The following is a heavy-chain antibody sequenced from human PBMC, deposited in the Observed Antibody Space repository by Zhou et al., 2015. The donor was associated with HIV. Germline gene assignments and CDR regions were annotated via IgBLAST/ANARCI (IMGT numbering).Heavy chain of an antibody. V-gene: IGHV1-8*01. CDR1: GYNFNSDD. D-gene: IGHD3-22*01. J-gene: IGHJ3*01. CDR3: VRGHSYDGTLYYTAFDV. CDR2: MNPKSGNT. Sequence: QALLMQSGAEVKRPGASVKVSCQASGYNFNSDDINWVRQAPGQGLEWMGWMNPKSGNTGYAEKFRGRVAMTRATSTGTAYLEMSRLRLEDTATYYCVRGHSYDGTLYYTAFDVWGRGTMVIVSP.